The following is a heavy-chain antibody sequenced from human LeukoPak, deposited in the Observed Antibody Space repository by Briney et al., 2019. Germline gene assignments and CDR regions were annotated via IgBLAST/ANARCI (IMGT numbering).Heavy chain of an antibody. D-gene: IGHD2-2*01. V-gene: IGHV4-34*01. CDR2: INHSGST. J-gene: IGHJ5*02. CDR1: GGSISSYY. Sequence: SETLSLTCTVSGGSISSYYWSWIRQPPGKGLEWIGEINHSGSTNYNPSLKSRVTISVDTSKNQFSLKLSSVTAADTAVYYCARGMGYCSSTSCLKGWFDPWGQGTLVTVSS. CDR3: ARGMGYCSSTSCLKGWFDP.